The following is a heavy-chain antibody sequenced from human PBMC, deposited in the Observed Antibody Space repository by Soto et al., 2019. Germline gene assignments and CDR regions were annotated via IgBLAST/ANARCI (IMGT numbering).Heavy chain of an antibody. D-gene: IGHD4-17*01. V-gene: IGHV5-10-1*01. Sequence: GESLKISCKGSGYSFTSYWISWVRQMPGKGLEWMGRIDPSDSYTNYGPSFQGHVTISADKSISTAYLQWSSLKASDTAMYYCARVDYGDYYYYGMDVWGQGTTVTVSS. CDR1: GYSFTSYW. CDR3: ARVDYGDYYYYGMDV. J-gene: IGHJ6*02. CDR2: IDPSDSYT.